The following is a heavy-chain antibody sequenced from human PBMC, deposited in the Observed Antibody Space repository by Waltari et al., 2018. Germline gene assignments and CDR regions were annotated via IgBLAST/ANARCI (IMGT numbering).Heavy chain of an antibody. Sequence: QVQLQESGPGLVKPSETLSLTCTVSGGSISSYYWSWIRQPPGKGLEWSGYSDYSGSTNCNPALKSRGTISVDTSKNQFSLKLSSVTAADTAVYYCARLIHSEGPDDAFDIWGQGTMVTVSS. CDR2: SDYSGST. V-gene: IGHV4-59*08. CDR1: GGSISSYY. D-gene: IGHD3-16*02. J-gene: IGHJ3*02. CDR3: ARLIHSEGPDDAFDI.